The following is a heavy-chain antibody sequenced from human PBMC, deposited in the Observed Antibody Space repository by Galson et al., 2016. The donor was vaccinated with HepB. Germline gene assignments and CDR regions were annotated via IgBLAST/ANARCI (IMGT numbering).Heavy chain of an antibody. V-gene: IGHV1-58*01. D-gene: IGHD3-16*02. Sequence: SVKVSCKASGFTFSSSTVQWVRQARGQSLEWVGWIGVGSGDISYAQKFQEGVTITSDTSTSTAYMELSSLRSEDTAVYYCAADYHDTSFAPWGQGTLVTVSS. CDR2: IGVGSGDI. CDR1: GFTFSSST. CDR3: AADYHDTSFAP. J-gene: IGHJ5*02.